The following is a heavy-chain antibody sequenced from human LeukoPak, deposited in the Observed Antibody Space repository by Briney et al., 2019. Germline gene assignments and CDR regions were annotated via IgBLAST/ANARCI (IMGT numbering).Heavy chain of an antibody. CDR2: IYYSGST. V-gene: IGHV4-59*01. Sequence: PSETLSLTCTVSGGSISSYYWSWIRQPPGKGLEWIGYIYYSGSTNYNPSLKSRVTISVDTSKNQFSLQLSSVTAADTAVYYCARVYGPTGWFDPWGQGTLVTVSS. CDR3: ARVYGPTGWFDP. CDR1: GGSISSYY. J-gene: IGHJ5*02. D-gene: IGHD2-8*02.